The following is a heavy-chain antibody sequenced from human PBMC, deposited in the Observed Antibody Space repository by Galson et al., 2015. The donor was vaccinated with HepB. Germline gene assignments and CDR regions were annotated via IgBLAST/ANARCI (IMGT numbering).Heavy chain of an antibody. J-gene: IGHJ4*02. CDR2: IYYSGST. CDR3: ARRIAAAGTAFDY. V-gene: IGHV4-39*01. Sequence: LTCTVSGGSISSSSYYWGWIRQPPGKGLEWIGSIYYSGSTYYNPSLKSRVTISVDTSKNQFSLKLSSVTAADTAVYYCARRIAAAGTAFDYWGQGTLVTVSS. D-gene: IGHD6-13*01. CDR1: GGSISSSSYY.